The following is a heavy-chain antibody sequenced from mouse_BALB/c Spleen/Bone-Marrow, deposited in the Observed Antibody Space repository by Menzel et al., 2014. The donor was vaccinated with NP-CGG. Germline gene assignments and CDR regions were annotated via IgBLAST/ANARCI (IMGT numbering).Heavy chain of an antibody. J-gene: IGHJ2*01. D-gene: IGHD4-1*01. Sequence: QVQLKESGSVLVRPGASVKLSCKASGYTFTSSWMHWAKQRPGQGLEWIGEIHPNSGNTNYNEKFKGKATLTVDTSSSTAYVDLSSLTSGDSAVYYCARSGFDYWGQGTTLTVSS. V-gene: IGHV1S130*01. CDR3: ARSGFDY. CDR2: IHPNSGNT. CDR1: GYTFTSSW.